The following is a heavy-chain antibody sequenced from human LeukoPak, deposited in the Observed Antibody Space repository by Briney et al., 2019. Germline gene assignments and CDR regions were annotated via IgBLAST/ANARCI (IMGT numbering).Heavy chain of an antibody. CDR3: AGPLGYCTSTSCYTPFDY. V-gene: IGHV3-21*01. CDR1: GFSFSSFG. CDR2: ISRSGSYI. D-gene: IGHD2-2*02. Sequence: PGGSLRLSCEASGFSFSSFGMNWVRQAPGKRLEWVSSISRSGSYIYYADSVKGRFTISRDNPKHLLFLQMNSLRADDTAVYYCAGPLGYCTSTSCYTPFDYWGQGTLVTVSS. J-gene: IGHJ4*02.